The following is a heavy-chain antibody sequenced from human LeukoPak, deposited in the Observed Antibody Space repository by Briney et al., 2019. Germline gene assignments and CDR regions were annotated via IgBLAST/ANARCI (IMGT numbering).Heavy chain of an antibody. Sequence: EASVKVSCKAIGYTLTGYYMHWVRQAPGQGLEWMGWINPNSGGTNYAQKFQGRVTMTRDTSISTAYMELSRLRSDDTAVYYCARATLIRFLEWFPEWLSPPGWCDPWGQGTLVTVSS. CDR2: INPNSGGT. CDR3: ARATLIRFLEWFPEWLSPPGWCDP. D-gene: IGHD3-3*01. V-gene: IGHV1-2*02. J-gene: IGHJ5*02. CDR1: GYTLTGYY.